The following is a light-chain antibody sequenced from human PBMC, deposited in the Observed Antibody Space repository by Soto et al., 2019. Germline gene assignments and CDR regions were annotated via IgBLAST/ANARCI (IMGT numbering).Light chain of an antibody. J-gene: IGLJ1*01. CDR3: QSYDSSLSASYV. V-gene: IGLV1-44*01. CDR2: SNN. CDR1: SSNIGSNT. Sequence: QSVLTQPPSASGTPGQRVTISCSGSSSNIGSNTVNWYQQLPGTAPKLLIYSNNRRPSGVPDRFSGSKSGTSASLAISGLQSEDEADYYCQSYDSSLSASYVFGTGTKVTVL.